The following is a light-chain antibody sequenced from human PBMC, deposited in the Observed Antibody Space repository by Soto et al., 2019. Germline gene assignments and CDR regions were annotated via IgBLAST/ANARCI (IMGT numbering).Light chain of an antibody. CDR3: QQYNSYS. J-gene: IGKJ1*01. CDR1: QSISNW. V-gene: IGKV1-5*01. CDR2: HAS. Sequence: DIQMTQSPSTLSASVGDRVTITCRPSQSISNWLAWYQQKPGKATKLLIYHASTLESGVPSRLSGSGSGTELNLTISSMQPDDFATYYCQQYNSYSFGQGTKVDIK.